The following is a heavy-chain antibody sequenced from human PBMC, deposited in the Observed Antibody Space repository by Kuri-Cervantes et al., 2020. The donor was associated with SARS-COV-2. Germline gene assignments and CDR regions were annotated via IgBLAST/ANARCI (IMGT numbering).Heavy chain of an antibody. CDR1: GFTFSNYD. CDR2: ISSSRTM. D-gene: IGHD6-13*01. CDR3: ARYGFGYSTFYGMDV. Sequence: GSLRLSCAASGFTFSNYDMYWVRQAPGKGLEWVSYISSSRTMYNADSVKGRFTISRDNAKNSLYLQMNSLRDEDTAVHYCARYGFGYSTFYGMDVWGQGTTVTVSS. V-gene: IGHV3-48*02. J-gene: IGHJ6*02.